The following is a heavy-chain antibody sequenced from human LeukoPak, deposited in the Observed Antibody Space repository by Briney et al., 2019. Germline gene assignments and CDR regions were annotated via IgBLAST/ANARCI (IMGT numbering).Heavy chain of an antibody. Sequence: SETLSLTCTVSGGSISSYSWSWIRQPPGKGLEWIGYIYYSGSTNYNPSLKSRVTISVDTSKNQFSLKLSSVTAADTAVYYCASLPPRCGDCPYFDYWGQGTLATVSS. V-gene: IGHV4-59*08. CDR1: GGSISSYS. J-gene: IGHJ4*02. CDR2: IYYSGST. CDR3: ASLPPRCGDCPYFDY. D-gene: IGHD2-21*02.